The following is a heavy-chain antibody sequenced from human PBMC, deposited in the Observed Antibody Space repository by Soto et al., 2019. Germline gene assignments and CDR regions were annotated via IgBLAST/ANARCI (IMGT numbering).Heavy chain of an antibody. V-gene: IGHV3-30-3*01. D-gene: IGHD3-22*01. CDR1: GFTVSNYA. J-gene: IGHJ4*02. CDR3: ARDWGAKYDTRGRWDW. CDR2: ISYDGSNR. Sequence: QVQLVESGGGVVQPGRSLRLSCAASGFTVSNYAMHWIRQAPGKGLEWVAVISYDGSNRQYADSVKGRFTISRDNFENTLDLHMDSLRAEDTAVYYCARDWGAKYDTRGRWDWWGQGTLVTVSS.